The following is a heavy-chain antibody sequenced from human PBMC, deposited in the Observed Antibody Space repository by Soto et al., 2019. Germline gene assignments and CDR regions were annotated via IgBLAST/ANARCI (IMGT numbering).Heavy chain of an antibody. V-gene: IGHV1-24*01. J-gene: IGHJ5*02. CDR1: GYTQTDLS. CDR2: FDPEDGET. CDR3: ATGRHYVWGSYRYSTDWFDP. Sequence: ASVKLSRKDSGYTQTDLSMHWVRQAPEKGLEWMGGFDPEDGETIYAQKFQGRVTMTEDTSTDTAYMELSSLRSEDTAVYYCATGRHYVWGSYRYSTDWFDPWGQGTLVTVSS. D-gene: IGHD3-16*02.